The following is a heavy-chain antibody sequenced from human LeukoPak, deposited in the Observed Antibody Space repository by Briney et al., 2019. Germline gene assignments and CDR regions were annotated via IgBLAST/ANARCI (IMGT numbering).Heavy chain of an antibody. CDR1: GFTFSSYS. V-gene: IGHV3-48*02. J-gene: IGHJ4*02. CDR2: ISLSGGTTI. D-gene: IGHD3-22*01. CDR3: ARGEDYYDQWYFDY. Sequence: GGSLRLSCEASGFTFSSYSMNWVRQAPGKGLEWVSHISLSGGTTIYYADSLKGRITISRDNAKNSLYLQMNSLRDEDTAVYYCARGEDYYDQWYFDYWGQGTLVTVSS.